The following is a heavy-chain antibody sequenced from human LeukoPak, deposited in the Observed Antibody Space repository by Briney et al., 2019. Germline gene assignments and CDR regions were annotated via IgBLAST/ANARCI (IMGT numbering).Heavy chain of an antibody. CDR2: INHSGST. CDR1: GGSFSGYY. CDR3: AIRTYYYGSGNWFDP. V-gene: IGHV4-34*01. D-gene: IGHD3-10*01. J-gene: IGHJ5*02. Sequence: SETLSLTCAVSGGSFSGYYWSWIREPPGKGLEWIGEINHSGSTNYNPSLKSRVTISVDTSKNQFSLKLSSVTAADTAVYYCAIRTYYYGSGNWFDPWGQGTLVTVSS.